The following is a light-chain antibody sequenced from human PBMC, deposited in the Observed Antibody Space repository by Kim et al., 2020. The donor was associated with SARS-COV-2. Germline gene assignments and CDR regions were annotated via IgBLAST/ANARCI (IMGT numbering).Light chain of an antibody. J-gene: IGLJ2*01. Sequence: SSELTQDPVVSVALGQTVRITCQGDSLRNYYVTWYQQKPRQAPVLVIYGRNNRPSGIPDRFSGSASGNTASLTISGTQAEDEADFYCQSRDSGSKVVFGGGTQLTVL. CDR2: GRN. CDR1: SLRNYY. CDR3: QSRDSGSKVV. V-gene: IGLV3-19*01.